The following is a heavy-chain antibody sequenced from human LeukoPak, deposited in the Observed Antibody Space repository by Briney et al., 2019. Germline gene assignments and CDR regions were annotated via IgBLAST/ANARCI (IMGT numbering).Heavy chain of an antibody. CDR1: GFTFDDYG. D-gene: IGHD3/OR15-3a*01. CDR3: ARGWTSLDAFDI. Sequence: GGSLRPSCAASGFTFDDYGMSWVRQAPGKVLEWVSGINWNGGSIGYADSVKGRFTISRDNAKNSLYLQMNSLRAEDTALYYCARGWTSLDAFDIWGQGTMVTVSS. J-gene: IGHJ3*02. V-gene: IGHV3-20*04. CDR2: INWNGGSI.